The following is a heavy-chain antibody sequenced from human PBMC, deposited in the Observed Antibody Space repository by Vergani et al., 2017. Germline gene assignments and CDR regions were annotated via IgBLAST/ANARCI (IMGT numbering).Heavy chain of an antibody. D-gene: IGHD1-26*01. CDR2: IIPIFGTA. V-gene: IGHV1-69*12. CDR3: ARHFTHSGSYYRDYYYYYMDV. J-gene: IGHJ6*03. Sequence: QVQLVQSGAEVKKPGSSVKVSCKASGGTFSSYAISWVRQAPGQGLEWMGGIIPIFGTANYAQKFQGRVTITADESTSTAYLQWSSLKASDTAMYYCARHFTHSGSYYRDYYYYYMDVWGKGTTVTVSS. CDR1: GGTFSSYA.